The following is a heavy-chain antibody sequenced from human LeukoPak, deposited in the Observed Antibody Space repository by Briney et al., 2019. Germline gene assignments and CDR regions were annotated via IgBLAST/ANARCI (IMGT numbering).Heavy chain of an antibody. CDR3: AKEMLTLVRGVLYNDLPPYSLDV. J-gene: IGHJ6*04. Sequence: GGSLRLSCAASGFTFRDYAMSWVRQAPGEGLEWVTSISYSVGSTYYADTVKGRFTISRDNSRNTLYLQMNSLRVEDTAVYYCAKEMLTLVRGVLYNDLPPYSLDVWGEGTTVTVSS. CDR1: GFTFRDYA. D-gene: IGHD3-10*01. V-gene: IGHV3-23*01. CDR2: ISYSVGST.